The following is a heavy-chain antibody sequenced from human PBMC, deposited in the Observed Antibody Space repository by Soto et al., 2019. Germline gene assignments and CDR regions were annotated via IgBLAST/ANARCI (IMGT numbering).Heavy chain of an antibody. CDR3: ARREVYAPNSFDP. CDR1: GGSISSSSYY. V-gene: IGHV4-39*01. CDR2: IYYSGST. D-gene: IGHD2-8*01. Sequence: PSETLSLTCTVSGGSISSSSYYWGWIRQPPGKGLEWIGSIYYSGSTYYNPSLKSRVTISVDTSKNQFSLKLSSVTAADTAVYYCARREVYAPNSFDPWGQGTLVTVS. J-gene: IGHJ5*02.